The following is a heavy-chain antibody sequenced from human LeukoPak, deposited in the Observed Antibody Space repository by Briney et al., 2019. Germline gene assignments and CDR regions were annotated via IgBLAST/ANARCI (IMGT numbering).Heavy chain of an antibody. Sequence: ASVKVSCKASGYTFTGYYMHWVRQAPGQGLEWMGWINPNSGGANYAQKFQGRVTMTRNTSISTAYMELSSLRSEDTAVYYCARAVPRYCRSPGRAAAGICGVYWGQGTLVTVSS. J-gene: IGHJ4*02. V-gene: IGHV1-2*02. CDR2: INPNSGGA. CDR1: GYTFTGYY. D-gene: IGHD6-13*01. CDR3: ARAVPRYCRSPGRAAAGICGVY.